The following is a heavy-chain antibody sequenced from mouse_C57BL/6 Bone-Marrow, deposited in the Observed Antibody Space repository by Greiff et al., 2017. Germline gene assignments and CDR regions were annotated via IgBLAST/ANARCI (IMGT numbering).Heavy chain of an antibody. V-gene: IGHV1-69*01. CDR1: GYTFTSYW. Sequence: QVQLQQPGAELVMPGASVKLSCKASGYTFTSYWMHWVKQRPGQGLEWIGEIDPSDSYTNYNQKFKGKSTLTVDKSSSTAYMQLSSLTCEDSAVYYCARWGYGNPFAYWGQGTLVTGSA. D-gene: IGHD2-1*01. J-gene: IGHJ3*01. CDR2: IDPSDSYT. CDR3: ARWGYGNPFAY.